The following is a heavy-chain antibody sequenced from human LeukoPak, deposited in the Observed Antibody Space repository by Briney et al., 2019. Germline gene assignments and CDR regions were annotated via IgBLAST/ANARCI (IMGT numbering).Heavy chain of an antibody. CDR1: GFTFSSYG. CDR3: AKQQQLFPGGFDP. V-gene: IGHV3-30*02. D-gene: IGHD6-13*01. CDR2: IRYDGSNK. J-gene: IGHJ5*02. Sequence: TGGSLRLSCAASGFTFSSYGMHWVRQAPGKGLEWVAFIRYDGSNKYYADSVKGRFTISRDNSKNTLYLQMNSLRAEDTAVYYCAKQQQLFPGGFDPWGQGTLVTVSS.